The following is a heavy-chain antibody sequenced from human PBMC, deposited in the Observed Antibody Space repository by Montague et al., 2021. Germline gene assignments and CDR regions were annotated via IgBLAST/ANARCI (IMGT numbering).Heavy chain of an antibody. J-gene: IGHJ5*02. CDR3: AVGSESAWELLHH. Sequence: SETLSLTCTVSGDSISSKYFWSWVRHPLGKGLEWIGEIYHGTTRYSPSLKGRLTVSMDMSKNQISLKLRSVTAADTAIYYCAVGSESAWELLHHWGQGILVTVSS. D-gene: IGHD1-26*01. CDR1: GDSISSKYF. CDR2: IYHGTT. V-gene: IGHV4-4*02.